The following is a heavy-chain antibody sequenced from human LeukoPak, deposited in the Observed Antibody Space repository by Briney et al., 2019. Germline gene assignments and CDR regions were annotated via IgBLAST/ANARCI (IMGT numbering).Heavy chain of an antibody. CDR3: ARDGSGYYDYYYYVMDV. J-gene: IGHJ6*02. V-gene: IGHV1-18*01. D-gene: IGHD3-3*01. Sequence: ASVKVSCKASGYTFTSYGISWVRQAPGQGLEWMGWISAYNGNTNYAKKLQGRVTMTTDTSTSTAYMERRSLRSDDTAVYYCARDGSGYYDYYYYVMDVWGQGTTVTVSS. CDR2: ISAYNGNT. CDR1: GYTFTSYG.